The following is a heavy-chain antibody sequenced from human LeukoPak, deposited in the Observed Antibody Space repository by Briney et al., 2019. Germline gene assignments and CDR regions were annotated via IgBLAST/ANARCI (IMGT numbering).Heavy chain of an antibody. V-gene: IGHV4-4*02. CDR2: IYHSGNT. Sequence: SETLSLTCAVSGGSFSSRNWWSWVRPPPGKGLEWIGEIYHSGNTKYNPSLKSRVTISVDTSKNQFSLKLSPVTAADTAVYYCARQIVVVPAAYVNYYYYYGMDVWGRGTTVTVSS. D-gene: IGHD2-2*01. CDR3: ARQIVVVPAAYVNYYYYYGMDV. J-gene: IGHJ6*02. CDR1: GGSFSSRNW.